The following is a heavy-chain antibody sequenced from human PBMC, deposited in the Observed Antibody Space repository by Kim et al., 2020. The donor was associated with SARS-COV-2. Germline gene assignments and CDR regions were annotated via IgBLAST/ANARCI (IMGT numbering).Heavy chain of an antibody. V-gene: IGHV4-39*01. CDR3: ARLAEQLVYNWFDP. J-gene: IGHJ5*02. D-gene: IGHD6-6*01. Sequence: PSLKSRVTISVDTSKNQFSLKLSSVTAADTAVYYCARLAEQLVYNWFDPWGQGTLVTVSS.